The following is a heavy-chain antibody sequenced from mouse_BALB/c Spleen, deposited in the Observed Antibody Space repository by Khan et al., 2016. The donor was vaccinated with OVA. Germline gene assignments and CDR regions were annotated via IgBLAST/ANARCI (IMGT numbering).Heavy chain of an antibody. J-gene: IGHJ2*01. CDR3: ARSIMAN. V-gene: IGHV3-2*02. CDR1: GYSITSDYA. Sequence: EVQLQESGPGLVKPSQSLSLTCNVTGYSITSDYAWNWIRQFQGNQLEWMGYISYSGRTSYNPTFKSRISITRDTSKNQSFLQLKSVTTEDTATCYYARSIMANWGQGTTLTVSS. CDR2: ISYSGRT.